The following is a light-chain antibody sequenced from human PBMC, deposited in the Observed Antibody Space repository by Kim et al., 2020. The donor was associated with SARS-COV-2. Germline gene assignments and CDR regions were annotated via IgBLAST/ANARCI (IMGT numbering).Light chain of an antibody. CDR3: QQRANWPIT. V-gene: IGKV3-11*01. CDR1: QSVSST. Sequence: GDRAPPSRRARQSVSSTLAWYQQKPGQAPRLLIYDASNRATGIPDRFSGSGSGTYFTLTISSLEPEDFAVYYCQQRANWPITFGQGTRLEIK. CDR2: DAS. J-gene: IGKJ5*01.